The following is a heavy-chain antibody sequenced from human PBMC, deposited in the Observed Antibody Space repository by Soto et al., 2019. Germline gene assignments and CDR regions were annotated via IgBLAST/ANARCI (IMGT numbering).Heavy chain of an antibody. CDR2: IWYDGSNK. J-gene: IGHJ4*02. CDR1: GFTFSSYG. CDR3: ARSPSSGYYDSSGYYDY. D-gene: IGHD3-22*01. V-gene: IGHV3-33*01. Sequence: LRLSCAASGFTFSSYGMHWVRQAPGKGLEWVAVIWYDGSNKYYADSVKGRFTISRDNSKNTLYLQMNSLRAEDTAVYYGARSPSSGYYDSSGYYDYWGQGTLVTVSS.